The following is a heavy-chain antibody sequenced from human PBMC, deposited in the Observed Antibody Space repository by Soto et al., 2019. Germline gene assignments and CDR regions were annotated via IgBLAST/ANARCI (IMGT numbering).Heavy chain of an antibody. V-gene: IGHV5-10-1*01. J-gene: IGHJ4*02. CDR2: IDPSDSQT. Sequence: PGESLKISCNGSGYSFACYWITWVRQKPGKGLEWMGRIDPSDSQTYYSPSFRGHVTISVTKSIITVFLQWSSLRASDTAMYYCARQIYDSDTGPNFQYYFDSWGQGTPVTVSS. CDR1: GYSFACYW. D-gene: IGHD3-22*01. CDR3: ARQIYDSDTGPNFQYYFDS.